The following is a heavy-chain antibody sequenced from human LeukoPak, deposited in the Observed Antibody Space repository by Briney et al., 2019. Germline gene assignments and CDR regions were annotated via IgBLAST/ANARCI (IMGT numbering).Heavy chain of an antibody. CDR2: IYYSGST. CDR1: GGSISSSSYY. V-gene: IGHV4-39*07. J-gene: IGHJ4*02. Sequence: PSETLSLTCTVSGGSISSSSYYWGWIRQPPGKGLEWIGSIYYSGSTYYNPSLKSRVTISVDTSKNQFSLKLSSVTAADTAVYYCARTYYYGSGSFGRGPQDYWGQGTLVTVSS. CDR3: ARTYYYGSGSFGRGPQDY. D-gene: IGHD3-10*01.